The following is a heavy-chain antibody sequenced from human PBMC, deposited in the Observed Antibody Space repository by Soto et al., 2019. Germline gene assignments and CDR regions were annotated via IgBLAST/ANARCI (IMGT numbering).Heavy chain of an antibody. CDR1: GGSISSSSYY. CDR3: ARHGDYCSSTSCYVRG. Sequence: SETLSLTCTVSGGSISSSSYYWGWIRQPPGKGLEWIGSIYYSGSTYYNPSLKSRVTISVDTSKNQFSLKLSSVTAADTAVYYCARHGDYCSSTSCYVRGWGQGTLVTVSS. CDR2: IYYSGST. D-gene: IGHD2-2*01. J-gene: IGHJ4*02. V-gene: IGHV4-39*01.